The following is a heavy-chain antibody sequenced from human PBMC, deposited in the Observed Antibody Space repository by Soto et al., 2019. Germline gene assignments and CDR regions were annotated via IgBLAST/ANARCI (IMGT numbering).Heavy chain of an antibody. Sequence: TLSLTCTVAARSMIRYYWLWFRQPPGRGLEWIGFIYYAGSTKYNPSLNSRVTISVDTSKNQFSLTVTSVTAADTAVYYCARELGGYNRFDYWGQGTLVTVS. J-gene: IGHJ4*02. CDR3: ARELGGYNRFDY. V-gene: IGHV4-59*01. CDR1: ARSMIRYY. D-gene: IGHD5-12*01. CDR2: IYYAGST.